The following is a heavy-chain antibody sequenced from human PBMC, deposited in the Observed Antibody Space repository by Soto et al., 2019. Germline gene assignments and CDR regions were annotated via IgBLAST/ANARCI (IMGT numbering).Heavy chain of an antibody. CDR1: GFTFSSYA. V-gene: IGHV3-23*01. CDR2: INSAGGT. J-gene: IGHJ4*02. D-gene: IGHD1-7*01. Sequence: PGGSLRLSCAASGFTFSSYAMSWVRQAPGKGLEWVSAINSAGGTYYADSVKGRFTISRDNSKNTLYLQMTSLRADDTAVYYCAKDRRAGGNYGFYSDFWGQGALVTVSS. CDR3: AKDRRAGGNYGFYSDF.